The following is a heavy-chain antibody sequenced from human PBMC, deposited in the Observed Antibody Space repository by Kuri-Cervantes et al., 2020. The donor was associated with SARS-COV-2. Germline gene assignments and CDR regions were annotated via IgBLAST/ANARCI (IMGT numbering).Heavy chain of an antibody. CDR3: ARVPITVTHGGGMDV. CDR2: INPNSGAT. Sequence: ASVKVSCKASGYTFTGYYIHWVRQAPGQGLEWMGWINPNSGATDYAQNFQGGITMTRATSISTAFMEFSSLRSDDTAVYYCARVPITVTHGGGMDVWGQGTTVTVSS. CDR1: GYTFTGYY. D-gene: IGHD3-10*01. V-gene: IGHV1-2*02. J-gene: IGHJ6*02.